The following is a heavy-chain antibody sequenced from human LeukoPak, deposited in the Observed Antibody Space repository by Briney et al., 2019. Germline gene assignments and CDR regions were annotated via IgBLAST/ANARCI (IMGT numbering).Heavy chain of an antibody. CDR1: GGSISSSNW. D-gene: IGHD4-17*01. Sequence: PSGTLSLTCAVSGGSISSSNWWSWARQPPGKGLEWIGEIYHSGSTNYNPSLKSRVTISVDKSKNQFSLKLSSVTAADTAVYYCARDVTTVTYNWFDPWGQGTLVTVSS. V-gene: IGHV4-4*02. CDR2: IYHSGST. J-gene: IGHJ5*02. CDR3: ARDVTTVTYNWFDP.